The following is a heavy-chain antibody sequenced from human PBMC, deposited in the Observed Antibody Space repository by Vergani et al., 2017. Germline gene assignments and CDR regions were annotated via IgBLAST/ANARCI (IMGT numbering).Heavy chain of an antibody. D-gene: IGHD2-2*01. Sequence: QVKLEESGGGVVQPGRSLRLSCAASGFSFGNYAMHWVRQAPGKGLEWVGVISYDGTEKKYADSVNGRFTISRDNSKNTVFLQMHSLRAEDTAVYYCARGSTYCSSTSCYYHYYMDVWGK. CDR2: ISYDGTEK. J-gene: IGHJ6*03. V-gene: IGHV3-30-3*01. CDR3: ARGSTYCSSTSCYYHYYMDV. CDR1: GFSFGNYA.